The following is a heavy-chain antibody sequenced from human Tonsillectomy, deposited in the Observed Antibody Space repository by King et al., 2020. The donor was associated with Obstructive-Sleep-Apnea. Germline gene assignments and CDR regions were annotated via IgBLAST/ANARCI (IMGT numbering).Heavy chain of an antibody. J-gene: IGHJ3*02. CDR3: ARLYYYDSSGYWRDAFDI. V-gene: IGHV4-59*08. CDR2: IYYSGST. Sequence: LQLQESGPGLVKPSETLSLTCTVSGGSISSYYWSWIRQPPGKGLEWIGYIYYSGSTNYNPSLKSRVTISVDTTKNQFSLKLSSVTAADTAVYYCARLYYYDSSGYWRDAFDIWGQGTMVTGSS. D-gene: IGHD3-22*01. CDR1: GGSISSYY.